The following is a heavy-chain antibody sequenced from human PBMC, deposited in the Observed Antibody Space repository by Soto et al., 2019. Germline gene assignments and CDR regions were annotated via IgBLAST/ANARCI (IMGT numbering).Heavy chain of an antibody. CDR1: GFTFSSYW. CDR2: INSGGGST. V-gene: IGHV3-74*01. J-gene: IGHJ4*02. CDR3: ASRNLADCSGASCLYYFDY. Sequence: HPGGSLRLSCAASGFTFSSYWMHWVRQAPAKGLVWVSRINSGGGSTSYADSVKGRFTISRDNAKNTLYLQMNSLRDEDTAVYYCASRNLADCSGASCLYYFDYWGQGTLVTVSS. D-gene: IGHD2-15*01.